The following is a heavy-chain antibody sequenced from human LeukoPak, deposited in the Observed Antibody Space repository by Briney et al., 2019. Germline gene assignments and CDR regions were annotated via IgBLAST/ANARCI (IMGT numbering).Heavy chain of an antibody. V-gene: IGHV3-11*01. CDR1: GFTFSDYY. CDR2: ISRSGSTT. D-gene: IGHD2-21*02. Sequence: KPGGSLRLSCAASGFTFSDYYMSWIRQAPGKGLEWVSYISRSGSTTYYADSVKGRFTISRDNSKNTLYLQMNSLRAEDTAVYYCAKEPTYCGGDCYSERRYNWFDPWGQGTLVTVSS. CDR3: AKEPTYCGGDCYSERRYNWFDP. J-gene: IGHJ5*02.